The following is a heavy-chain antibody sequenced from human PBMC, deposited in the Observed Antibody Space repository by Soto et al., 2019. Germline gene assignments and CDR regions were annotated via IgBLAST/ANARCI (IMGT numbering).Heavy chain of an antibody. CDR1: GGTFSSYA. CDR2: IIPIFGTA. V-gene: IGHV1-69*13. Sequence: RASVKVSCKASGGTFSSYAISWVRQAPGQGLEWMGGIIPIFGTANYAQKFQGRVTITADESTSTAYMELSSLRSEDTAVYYCARDQGGYYDSSGYYPSDYHYGMDVWGQGTTVTVSS. CDR3: ARDQGGYYDSSGYYPSDYHYGMDV. J-gene: IGHJ6*02. D-gene: IGHD3-22*01.